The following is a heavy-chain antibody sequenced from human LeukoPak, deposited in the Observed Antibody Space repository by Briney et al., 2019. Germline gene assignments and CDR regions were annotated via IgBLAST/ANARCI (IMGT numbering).Heavy chain of an antibody. CDR1: GFTFSDYY. V-gene: IGHV3-11*01. Sequence: GGSRRLSCAASGFTFSDYYMSWIRQAPGKGLEWVSYISSSGSTIYYADSVKGRFTISRDNAKNSLYLQMNSLRAEDTAVYYCAGEPQFSPSWFDPWGQGTLVTVSS. CDR2: ISSSGSTI. J-gene: IGHJ5*02. CDR3: AGEPQFSPSWFDP.